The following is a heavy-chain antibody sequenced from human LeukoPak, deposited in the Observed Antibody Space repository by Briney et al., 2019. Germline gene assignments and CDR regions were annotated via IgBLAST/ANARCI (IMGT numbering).Heavy chain of an antibody. CDR2: IYYSVCT. Sequence: SETLSLTCIVSDGSITSSSYYWGWLRQPPGKGLEWIGSIYYSVCTSYNPSLMSPVTISVDTSKNHFSLRLSSVTAADTAVYYCARQGFVVNLVRGVITKDLTYCSDCWGQGTLVTVSS. CDR3: ARQGFVVNLVRGVITKDLTYCSDC. CDR1: DGSITSSSYY. D-gene: IGHD3-10*01. V-gene: IGHV4-39*01. J-gene: IGHJ4*02.